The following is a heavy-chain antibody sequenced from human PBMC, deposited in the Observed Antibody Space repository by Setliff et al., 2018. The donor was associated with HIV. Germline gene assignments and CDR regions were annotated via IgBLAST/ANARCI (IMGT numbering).Heavy chain of an antibody. Sequence: SETLSLTCTVSGGSISSSNYYWGWIRQPPGKGLEWIGSIYYSGSTNYNPSLKSRVTISVDTSKNQFSLKLSSVTAADTAVYYCARTEDYSFGDAPFDYWGHGTLVTVSS. CDR2: IYYSGST. CDR3: ARTEDYSFGDAPFDY. V-gene: IGHV4-39*07. J-gene: IGHJ4*01. CDR1: GGSISSSNYY. D-gene: IGHD5-18*01.